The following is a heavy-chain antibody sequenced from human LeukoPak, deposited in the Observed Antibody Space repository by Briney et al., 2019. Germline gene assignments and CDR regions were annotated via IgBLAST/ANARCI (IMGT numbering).Heavy chain of an antibody. Sequence: PSQTLSLTCTVSGGSISSGSFYWSWIRQTSGNGLEWIGRIYPSGDSQYSPSFRSRATISLDTRNQFSLKLSSVTAADTAVYFCARGYDRNGYQSRGFDYWGQGALVNVSS. CDR1: GGSISSGSFY. V-gene: IGHV4-61*02. D-gene: IGHD3-22*01. J-gene: IGHJ4*02. CDR3: ARGYDRNGYQSRGFDY. CDR2: IYPSGDS.